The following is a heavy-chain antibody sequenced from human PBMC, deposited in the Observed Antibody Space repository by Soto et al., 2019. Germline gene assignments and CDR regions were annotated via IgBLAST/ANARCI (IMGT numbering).Heavy chain of an antibody. D-gene: IGHD6-13*01. Sequence: EVQLVESGGGLVQPGGSLRLSCAASGFTFSSYSMNWVRQAPGKGLEWVSYISSSSSTIYYADSVKGRFTISRDNAKNSLYLQMNSLRAEDTAVCYCAREGSSWFNWFDPWGQGTLVTVSS. V-gene: IGHV3-48*01. CDR1: GFTFSSYS. J-gene: IGHJ5*02. CDR2: ISSSSSTI. CDR3: AREGSSWFNWFDP.